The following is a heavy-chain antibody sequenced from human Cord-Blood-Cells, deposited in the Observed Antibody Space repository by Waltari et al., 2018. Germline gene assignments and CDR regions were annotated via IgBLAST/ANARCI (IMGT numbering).Heavy chain of an antibody. V-gene: IGHV3-23*01. CDR2: ISGSGGST. J-gene: IGHJ4*02. D-gene: IGHD6-25*01. CDR1: GFTFRSYA. Sequence: EVQLLASGGGLVQPGGSPRLPCAASGFTFRSYAMGWVRQAPGKGLEWVSAISGSGGSTYYADSVKGRFTISRDNSKNTLYLQMNSLRAEDTAVYYCAKDRAAGSYFDYWGQGTLVTVSS. CDR3: AKDRAAGSYFDY.